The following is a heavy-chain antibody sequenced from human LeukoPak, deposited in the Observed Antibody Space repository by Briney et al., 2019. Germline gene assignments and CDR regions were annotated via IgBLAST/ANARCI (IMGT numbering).Heavy chain of an antibody. CDR2: INHSGST. J-gene: IGHJ6*04. CDR3: ARTGVQWLRLSYYYYGTDV. Sequence: SETLSLTCAVYGGSFSGYCWSWIRQPPGKGLEWIGEINHSGSTNYNPSLKSRVTISVDTSKNQFSLKLSSVTAADTAVYYCARTGVQWLRLSYYYYGTDVWGKGTTVTVSS. D-gene: IGHD5-12*01. V-gene: IGHV4-34*01. CDR1: GGSFSGYC.